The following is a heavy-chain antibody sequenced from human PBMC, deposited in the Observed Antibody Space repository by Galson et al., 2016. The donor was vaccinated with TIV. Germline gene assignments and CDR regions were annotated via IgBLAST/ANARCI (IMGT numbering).Heavy chain of an antibody. CDR2: FDPEAGRT. D-gene: IGHD3-22*01. CDR1: GYTLSGIA. CDR3: ATVAWFPGLSLDS. Sequence: SVKVSCKVSGYTLSGIAMHWVRQAPGKGLEWMGGFDPEAGRTIYAQKFHGRVTVTEGTATDTAYMEVNNLRSDDTAVYYCATVAWFPGLSLDSWGQGTLVTVSS. J-gene: IGHJ4*02. V-gene: IGHV1-24*01.